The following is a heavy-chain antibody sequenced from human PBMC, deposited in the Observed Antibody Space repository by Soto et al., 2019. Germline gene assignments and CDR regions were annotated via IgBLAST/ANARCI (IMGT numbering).Heavy chain of an antibody. CDR1: GGSISSYY. D-gene: IGHD1-20*01. J-gene: IGHJ6*03. V-gene: IGHV4-59*08. CDR2: IYYSGST. Sequence: SETLSLTCTVSGGSISSYYWSWIRQPPGKGLGWIGYIYYSGSTNYNPSLKSRVTISVDTSKNQFSLKLSSVTAADTAVYYCARRKVSLEGYYYMDVWGKGTTVTVSS. CDR3: ARRKVSLEGYYYMDV.